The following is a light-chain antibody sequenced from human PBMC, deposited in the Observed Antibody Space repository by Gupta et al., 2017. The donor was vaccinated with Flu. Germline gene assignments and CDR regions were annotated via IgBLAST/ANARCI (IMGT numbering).Light chain of an antibody. J-gene: IGKJ1*01. CDR2: LVS. CDR1: QSLVYSDGNTV. Sequence: DVVMPKSPLSLPVALGQPASISCRSSQSLVYSDGNTVLHWYQQRPGQSPRLLIYLVSHRDSGVPDRFSGSGSGTDFTLKISRVEAEDVGVYFCMQGAQVSFAFGQGTKVEIK. V-gene: IGKV2-30*01. CDR3: MQGAQVSFA.